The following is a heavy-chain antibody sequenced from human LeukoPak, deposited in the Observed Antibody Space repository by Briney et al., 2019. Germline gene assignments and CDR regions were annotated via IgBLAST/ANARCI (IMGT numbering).Heavy chain of an antibody. CDR2: ISSSGSYI. D-gene: IGHD6-19*01. V-gene: IGHV3-21*01. Sequence: GGSLRLSCAASGFTFSSYSMNWVRQAPGKGLEWVSSISSSGSYIYYADSVKGRFTVSRDNAKNSLYLQMNSLRAEDTAVYYCARDRAYSSGWHSDAFDIWGQGTMVTVSS. J-gene: IGHJ3*02. CDR3: ARDRAYSSGWHSDAFDI. CDR1: GFTFSSYS.